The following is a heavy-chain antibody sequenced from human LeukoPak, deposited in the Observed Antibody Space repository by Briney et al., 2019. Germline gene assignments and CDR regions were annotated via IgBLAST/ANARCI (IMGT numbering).Heavy chain of an antibody. CDR3: AKDGTDYGDYPQEGAFDI. Sequence: GGSLRLSCAASGFTFSDYSMHWVRQAPGKGLNWVAFIRYDGNNKYYADSVKGRFTISRDNSKNTLYPQMNSLRAEDTAVYYCAKDGTDYGDYPQEGAFDIWGQGTMVTVSS. CDR1: GFTFSDYS. CDR2: IRYDGNNK. J-gene: IGHJ3*02. D-gene: IGHD4-17*01. V-gene: IGHV3-30*02.